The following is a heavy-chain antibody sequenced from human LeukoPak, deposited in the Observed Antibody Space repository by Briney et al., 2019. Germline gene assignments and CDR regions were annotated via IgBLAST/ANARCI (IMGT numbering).Heavy chain of an antibody. J-gene: IGHJ4*02. CDR1: GFTFSAYT. Sequence: PGESLRLSCAASGFTFSAYTMNWVRQAPGKGLEWVSSISSSSGYIYYADSVKGRFTISRDNAKNSLYLQMNSLRAEDTAVYYCARADIVVVESAIYYFDYWGQGTLVTVSS. CDR2: ISSSSGYI. V-gene: IGHV3-21*01. D-gene: IGHD2-2*01. CDR3: ARADIVVVESAIYYFDY.